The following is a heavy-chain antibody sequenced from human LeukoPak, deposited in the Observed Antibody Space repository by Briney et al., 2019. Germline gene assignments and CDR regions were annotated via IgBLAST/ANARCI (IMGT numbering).Heavy chain of an antibody. D-gene: IGHD6-19*01. V-gene: IGHV4-39*07. CDR3: ARGFGQWLVG. CDR1: GGSISSSSYY. CDR2: INHSGST. J-gene: IGHJ4*02. Sequence: SETLSLTCTVSGGSISSSSYYWSWIRQPPGKGLEWIGEINHSGSTNYNPSLESRVTISVDTSKNQFSLKLSSVTAADTAVYYCARGFGQWLVGWGQGTLVTVSS.